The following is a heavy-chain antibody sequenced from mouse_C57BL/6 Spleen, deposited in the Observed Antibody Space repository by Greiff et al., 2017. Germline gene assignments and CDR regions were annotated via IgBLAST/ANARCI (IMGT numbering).Heavy chain of an antibody. CDR2: IRSKSNNYAT. V-gene: IGHV10-1*01. D-gene: IGHD1-2*01. J-gene: IGHJ4*01. CDR1: GFSFNTYA. CDR3: VSITGAMDY. Sequence: EVKVVESGGGLVQPKGSLKLSCAASGFSFNTYAMNWVRQAPGKGLEWVARIRSKSNNYATYYADSVKDRFTISRDDSESMLYLQMNNLKTEDTAMYYCVSITGAMDYWGQGTSVTVSS.